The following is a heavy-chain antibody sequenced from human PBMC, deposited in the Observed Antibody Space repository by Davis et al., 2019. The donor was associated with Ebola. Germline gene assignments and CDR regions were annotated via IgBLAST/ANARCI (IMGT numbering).Heavy chain of an antibody. Sequence: GESLKIPCAASGFTLSDYYMSWIRQAPGKGLEWVSYISSSGSTIYYADSVKGRFTISRDNAKNSLYLQMNSLRAEDTAVYYCAKVLNWNYDRGYFDYWGQGTLVTVSS. CDR3: AKVLNWNYDRGYFDY. J-gene: IGHJ4*02. V-gene: IGHV3-11*01. CDR1: GFTLSDYY. CDR2: ISSSGSTI. D-gene: IGHD1-7*01.